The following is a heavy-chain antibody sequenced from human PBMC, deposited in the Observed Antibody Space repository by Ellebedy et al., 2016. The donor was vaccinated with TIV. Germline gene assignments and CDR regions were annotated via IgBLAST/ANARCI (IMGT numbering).Heavy chain of an antibody. V-gene: IGHV3-21*01. CDR3: ARDKETYYYGSGYYGMDV. Sequence: GGSLRLXCAASGFTFSSYSMNWVRQAPGKGLEWVSSISSSSSYIYYADSVKGRFTISRDNAKNSLYLQMNSLRAEDTAVYYCARDKETYYYGSGYYGMDVWGQGTTVTVSS. D-gene: IGHD3-10*01. J-gene: IGHJ6*02. CDR1: GFTFSSYS. CDR2: ISSSSSYI.